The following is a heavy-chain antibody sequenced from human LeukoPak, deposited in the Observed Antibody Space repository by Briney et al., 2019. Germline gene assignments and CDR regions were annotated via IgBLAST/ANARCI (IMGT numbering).Heavy chain of an antibody. D-gene: IGHD4-11*01. V-gene: IGHV3-11*01. CDR2: ISSSGSTI. Sequence: PGGSLRLSCAASGFTFSDYYTSWIRQAPGKGLEWVSYISSSGSTIYYADSVKGRFTISRDNAKNSLYLQMNSLRAEDTAVYYCARICPGRCHSNPPPDYWGQGTLVTVSS. CDR1: GFTFSDYY. CDR3: ARICPGRCHSNPPPDY. J-gene: IGHJ4*02.